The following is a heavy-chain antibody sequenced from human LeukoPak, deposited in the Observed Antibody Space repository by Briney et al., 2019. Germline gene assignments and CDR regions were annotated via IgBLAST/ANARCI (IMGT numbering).Heavy chain of an antibody. Sequence: ASVKVSCKASGYTFTSYGISWVRQAPGQGLEWMGWSSAYNGNTNYAQKLQGRVTMTTDTSTRTAYMELRSLRSDDTAVYYCARGGNSGWRTPNDDYWGQGTLVTVSS. D-gene: IGHD6-19*01. CDR3: ARGGNSGWRTPNDDY. CDR1: GYTFTSYG. CDR2: SSAYNGNT. V-gene: IGHV1-18*01. J-gene: IGHJ4*02.